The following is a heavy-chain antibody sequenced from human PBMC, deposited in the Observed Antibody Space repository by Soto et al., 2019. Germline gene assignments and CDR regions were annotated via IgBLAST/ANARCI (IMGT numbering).Heavy chain of an antibody. CDR3: ARDRVESGYPEYFQH. Sequence: EVQLVESGGGLIQPGGSLRLSCAASGFTVSNNYMSWVRQAPGKGLEWVSVIYSSGSTYYADSVKGRFTISRDNSKNTLYLQMNSLRAEDTAVYYCARDRVESGYPEYFQHWGQGTLVTVSS. D-gene: IGHD3-22*01. V-gene: IGHV3-53*01. CDR1: GFTVSNNY. J-gene: IGHJ1*01. CDR2: IYSSGST.